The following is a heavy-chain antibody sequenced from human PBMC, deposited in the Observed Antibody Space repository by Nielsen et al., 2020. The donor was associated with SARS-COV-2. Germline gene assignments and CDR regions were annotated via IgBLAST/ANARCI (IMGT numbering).Heavy chain of an antibody. Sequence: ASVKVSCKASGYTFTSYYMHWVRQAPGQGLEWMGWINPNSGGTNYAQKFQGRVTMTRDTSISTAYMELSRLRSDDTAVYYCARGDFIVVVPTSTGYYYGMDVWGQGTTVTVSS. CDR2: INPNSGGT. D-gene: IGHD2-15*01. J-gene: IGHJ6*02. CDR3: ARGDFIVVVPTSTGYYYGMDV. CDR1: GYTFTSYY. V-gene: IGHV1-2*02.